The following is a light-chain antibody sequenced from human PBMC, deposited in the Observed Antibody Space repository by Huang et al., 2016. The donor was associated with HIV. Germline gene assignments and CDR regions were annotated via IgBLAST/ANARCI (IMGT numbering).Light chain of an antibody. CDR1: QSVGSN. V-gene: IGKV3-15*01. J-gene: IGKJ1*01. CDR3: QQHNTWPRT. CDR2: AAY. Sequence: EIVMTQSPATLSVSPGERATLACRASQSVGSNLAWYQQRRGQAPRLLIYAAYNRASGTPARFSGSGSGTEFTLNVSSLQSEDFAVYYCQQHNTWPRTFGQGTRV.